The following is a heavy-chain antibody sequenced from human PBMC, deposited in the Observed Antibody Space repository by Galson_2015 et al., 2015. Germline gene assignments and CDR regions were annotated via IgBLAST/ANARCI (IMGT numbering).Heavy chain of an antibody. V-gene: IGHV3-30-3*01. CDR2: ISYDGSNK. Sequence: SLRLSCAASGFTFSSYAMHWVRQAPGKGLEWVAVISYDGSNKYYADSVKGRFTISRDNSKNTLYLQMNSLRAEDTAVYYCAGELLHYAFDTWGQGTMVTVSS. CDR1: GFTFSSYA. J-gene: IGHJ3*02. D-gene: IGHD1-26*01. CDR3: AGELLHYAFDT.